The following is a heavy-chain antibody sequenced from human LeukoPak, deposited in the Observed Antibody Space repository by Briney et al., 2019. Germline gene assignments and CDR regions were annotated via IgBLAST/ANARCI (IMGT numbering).Heavy chain of an antibody. CDR3: AIPPLSGTGSSRPLAEMDV. Sequence: GGSLRLSCAASGFRFSSYSMNWVRQAPGKGLEWISYISHTGSTMSYADSVKGRFTISRDNARNSLHLQMNSLRAVDTAVYYCAIPPLSGTGSSRPLAEMDVWGQGTTVTVSS. V-gene: IGHV3-48*04. J-gene: IGHJ6*02. D-gene: IGHD3-10*01. CDR2: ISHTGSTM. CDR1: GFRFSSYS.